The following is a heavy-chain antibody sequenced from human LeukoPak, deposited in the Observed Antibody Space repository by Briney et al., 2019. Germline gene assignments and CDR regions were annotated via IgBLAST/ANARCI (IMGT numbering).Heavy chain of an antibody. J-gene: IGHJ4*02. CDR1: GFTFSSYA. CDR3: AREEITGVVVTAIRY. V-gene: IGHV3-30-3*01. D-gene: IGHD2-21*02. CDR2: ISYDGSNK. Sequence: GGSLRLSCAASGFTFSSYAMHWVRQAPGKGLEWVAVISYDGSNKYYADSVKGRFTFSRDNSKNTLYLQMNSLRAEDTAVYYCAREEITGVVVTAIRYWGQGTLVTVSS.